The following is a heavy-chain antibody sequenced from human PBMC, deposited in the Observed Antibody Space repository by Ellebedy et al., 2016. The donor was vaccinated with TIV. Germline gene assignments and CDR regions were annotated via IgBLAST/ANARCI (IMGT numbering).Heavy chain of an antibody. V-gene: IGHV1-69*13. D-gene: IGHD2-21*01. CDR1: GYTFTSYG. Sequence: AASVKVSCKASGYTFTSYGISWVRQAPGQGLEWMGGIIPIFGKANYAQKFQGRVTITADESTSTAYMELSSLRSEDTAVYYCARDQGMAIHAWGQGTLVTVSS. CDR2: IIPIFGKA. CDR3: ARDQGMAIHA. J-gene: IGHJ5*02.